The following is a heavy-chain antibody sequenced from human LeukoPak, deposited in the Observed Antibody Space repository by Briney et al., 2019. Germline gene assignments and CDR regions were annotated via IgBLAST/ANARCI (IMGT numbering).Heavy chain of an antibody. V-gene: IGHV3-9*01. Sequence: GGSLRLSCAASGFTFSSYSMTWVRQAPGKGLEWVSGISWNSGNLGYADSVKGRFTISRDNAKKSLYLQMNSLRAEDTALYYCAKGYNYDSSGSIDYWGQGTLVTVSS. CDR1: GFTFSSYS. CDR2: ISWNSGNL. CDR3: AKGYNYDSSGSIDY. J-gene: IGHJ4*02. D-gene: IGHD3-22*01.